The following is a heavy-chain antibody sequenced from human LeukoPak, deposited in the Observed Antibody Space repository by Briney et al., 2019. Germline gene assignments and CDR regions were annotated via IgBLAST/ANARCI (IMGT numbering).Heavy chain of an antibody. D-gene: IGHD5-24*01. J-gene: IGHJ4*02. CDR3: ARDSLGQGRGRWLQGFDY. CDR1: GFTFSSYS. V-gene: IGHV3-21*01. CDR2: ISSSSSYI. Sequence: GGSLRLSCAASGFTFSSYSMNWVRQAPGKGLEWVSSISSSSSYIYYADSVKGRFTISRDNAKNSLYLQMNSLRAEDTAVYYCARDSLGQGRGRWLQGFDYWGQGTLVTVSS.